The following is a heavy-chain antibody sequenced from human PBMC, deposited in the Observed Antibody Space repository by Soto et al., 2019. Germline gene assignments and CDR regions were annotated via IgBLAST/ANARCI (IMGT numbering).Heavy chain of an antibody. D-gene: IGHD3-10*01. J-gene: IGHJ3*02. CDR3: ARVWGGAFDI. CDR2: IYYSGST. Sequence: SETLSLTCTVSGGSISSYYWSWIRQPPGKGLEWIGYIYYSGSTNYDPSLKSRVTISVDTSKNQFSLKLSSVTAADTAVYYCARVWGGAFDIWGQGTMVTVSS. V-gene: IGHV4-59*01. CDR1: GGSISSYY.